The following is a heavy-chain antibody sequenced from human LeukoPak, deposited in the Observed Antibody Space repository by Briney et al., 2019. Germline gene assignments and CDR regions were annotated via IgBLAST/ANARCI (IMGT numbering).Heavy chain of an antibody. Sequence: GGSLRLSCAASGFTFSSYAMHWVRQAQGKALEWVAVISYDGSNKYYADSVKGRFTISRDNSKNTLYLQMNSLRAEDTAVYYCARGGPEDIVVVPAAFDYWGQGTLVTVSS. CDR1: GFTFSSYA. CDR2: ISYDGSNK. V-gene: IGHV3-30-3*01. J-gene: IGHJ4*02. D-gene: IGHD2-2*01. CDR3: ARGGPEDIVVVPAAFDY.